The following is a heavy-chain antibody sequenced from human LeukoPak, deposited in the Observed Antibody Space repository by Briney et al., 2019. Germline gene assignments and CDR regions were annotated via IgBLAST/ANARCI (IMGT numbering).Heavy chain of an antibody. CDR2: VELPGRP. J-gene: IGHJ4*02. V-gene: IGHV4-31*03. CDR3: ARETGGGDSYGV. Sequence: SQTLSLTCTVSGGSISGGDYYWSWIRQLPGRGLEGIGYVELPGRPPFTPRLTSRTTNSVDTSQNQFSLTLNSMTPAASAVYYCARETGGGDSYGVWGQGILVTVSS. CDR1: GGSISGGDYY. D-gene: IGHD5-18*01.